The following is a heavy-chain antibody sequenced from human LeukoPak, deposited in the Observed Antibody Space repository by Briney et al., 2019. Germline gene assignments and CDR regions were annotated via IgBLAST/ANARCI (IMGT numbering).Heavy chain of an antibody. CDR3: ARETRIVVVITYDYYFDY. V-gene: IGHV4-39*07. CDR2: IYYSGST. CDR1: GGSISSSSYY. Sequence: SETLSLTCTVSGGSISSSSYYWGWIRQPPGKGLEWIGSIYYSGSTYYNPSLKSRVTISVDTSKNQFSLKLSSVTAADTAVYYCARETRIVVVITYDYYFDYWGQGTLVTVSS. J-gene: IGHJ4*02. D-gene: IGHD3-22*01.